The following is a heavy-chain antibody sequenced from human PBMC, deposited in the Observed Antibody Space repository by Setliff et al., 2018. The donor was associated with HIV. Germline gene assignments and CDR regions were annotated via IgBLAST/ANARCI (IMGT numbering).Heavy chain of an antibody. D-gene: IGHD4-4*01. CDR2: VTPDGGDK. J-gene: IGHJ6*02. CDR3: VRQSVAVTYGMDV. Sequence: QPGGSLRLSCAASGFMFGVDWMSWVRQTPGKGLEWVASVTPDGGDKYYANSMRGRFTISRDNGKNAVYLQMNSLTAEDTALYYCVRQSVAVTYGMDVWGQGTTVTVSS. CDR1: GFMFGVDW. V-gene: IGHV3-7*01.